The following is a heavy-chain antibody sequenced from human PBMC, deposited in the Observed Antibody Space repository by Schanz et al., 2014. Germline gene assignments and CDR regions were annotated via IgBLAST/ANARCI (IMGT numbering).Heavy chain of an antibody. CDR3: ARDRQQLVGRIGYYYGMDV. V-gene: IGHV3-30*03. D-gene: IGHD6-13*01. CDR2: VSHAGSKQ. Sequence: QVLLVESGGGVVQPGGSLTLSCAASGFTFSSYGMNWVRQTPGKGLEWVAIVSHAGSKQYYADSVKGRFTVSRDNSKNTLYLQMSSLRAEDTAVYYCARDRQQLVGRIGYYYGMDVWGQGTTVTVSS. J-gene: IGHJ6*02. CDR1: GFTFSSYG.